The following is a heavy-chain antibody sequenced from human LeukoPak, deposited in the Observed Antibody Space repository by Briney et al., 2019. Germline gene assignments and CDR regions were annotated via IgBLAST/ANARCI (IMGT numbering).Heavy chain of an antibody. D-gene: IGHD6-13*01. CDR1: GFTFSTYW. CDR2: MNQDGSQK. CDR3: ARNIAAAGTSFDP. V-gene: IGHV3-7*01. Sequence: GGSLRLSCVVSGFTFSTYWMTWVRQAPGKGLEWVAYMNQDGSQKYYVDSVKGRFTISRDNAKSSLFLQVSSLRAEDTAVYYCARNIAAAGTSFDPWGQGALVTVAS. J-gene: IGHJ5*02.